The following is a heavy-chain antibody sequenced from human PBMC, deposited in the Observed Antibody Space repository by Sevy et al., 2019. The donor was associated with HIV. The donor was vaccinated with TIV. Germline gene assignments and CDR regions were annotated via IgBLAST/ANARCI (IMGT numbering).Heavy chain of an antibody. CDR3: AKGLAMVQGALVSDDV. J-gene: IGHJ3*01. CDR2: IRYDGSTK. CDR1: GFTFSGYG. V-gene: IGHV3-30*02. Sequence: GGSLRLSCAASGFTFSGYGMHWVRQAPGKGLEWVAFIRYDGSTKYYVDSVKGRFTISRDNSKNTLFLQMNSLRTEDTSVYYCAKGLAMVQGALVSDDVWGQGTLVTVSS. D-gene: IGHD3-10*01.